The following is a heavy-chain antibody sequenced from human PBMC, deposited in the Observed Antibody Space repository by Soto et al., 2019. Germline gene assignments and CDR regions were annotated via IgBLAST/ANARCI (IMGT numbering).Heavy chain of an antibody. Sequence: QITLKESGPTLVKPTQTLTLTCTFSGFSLSTTGVGVGWIRQPPGKALEWLAIVYWDDDKRYSPSLKSSLTITTDTSNNHVVLTMPNMYPVDTATYYFARDSRTFFDSWGQGTLVTVSS. CDR3: ARDSRTFFDS. CDR1: GFSLSTTGVG. J-gene: IGHJ4*02. D-gene: IGHD3-22*01. CDR2: VYWDDDK. V-gene: IGHV2-5*02.